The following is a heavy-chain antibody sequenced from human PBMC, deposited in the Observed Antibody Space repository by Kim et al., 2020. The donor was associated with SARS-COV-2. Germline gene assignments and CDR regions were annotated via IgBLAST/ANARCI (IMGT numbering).Heavy chain of an antibody. CDR2: INAGNGNT. CDR1: GYTFSTYV. CDR3: ARSDSSGNFDY. V-gene: IGHV1-3*01. D-gene: IGHD6-19*01. J-gene: IGHJ4*02. Sequence: ASVKVSCKSSGYTFSTYVMHWVRQAPGQRLEWMGWINAGNGNTKYSQKFQGRVTITRDTSASTAYMELSSLRSEDTAVYYCARSDSSGNFDYWAQGTLVT.